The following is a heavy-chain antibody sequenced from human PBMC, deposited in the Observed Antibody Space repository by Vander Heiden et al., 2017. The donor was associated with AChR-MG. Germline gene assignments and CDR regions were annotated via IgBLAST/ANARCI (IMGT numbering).Heavy chain of an antibody. CDR1: GGTFSSYA. CDR2: IIPIFGTA. D-gene: IGHD4-17*01. J-gene: IGHJ6*02. V-gene: IGHV1-69*01. Sequence: QVQLVQSGAAVKKPGSSVKVSCKASGGTFSSYAISWVRQAPGQGVEWMGGIIPIFGTANYAQKFQGRVTITADESTSTAYRELSSLRSEDTAVYYCARDQAVTTEVYYYYGMDVWGQGTTVTVSS. CDR3: ARDQAVTTEVYYYYGMDV.